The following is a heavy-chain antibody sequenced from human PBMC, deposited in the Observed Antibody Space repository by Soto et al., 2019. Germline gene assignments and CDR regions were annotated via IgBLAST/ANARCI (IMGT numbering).Heavy chain of an antibody. CDR1: GFTFSSYA. CDR2: ISYDGNNK. Sequence: PLGSLRLSCASSGFTFSSYAMHWVLQAPGKGLEWVAVISYDGNNKYYADSVKGRFTISRDNSKNTLYLQMNGLRAEDTAVYYCARERYCGSTSCYRRYYYYYGMDVWGQGTTVTVSS. J-gene: IGHJ6*02. V-gene: IGHV3-30-3*01. D-gene: IGHD2-2*01. CDR3: ARERYCGSTSCYRRYYYYYGMDV.